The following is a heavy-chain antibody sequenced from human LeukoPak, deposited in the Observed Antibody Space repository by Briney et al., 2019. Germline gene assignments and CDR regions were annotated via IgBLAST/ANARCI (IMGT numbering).Heavy chain of an antibody. CDR3: ARETKAFWAVAGMDT. D-gene: IGHD6-19*01. J-gene: IGHJ3*02. V-gene: IGHV1-2*02. CDR2: INPNSGGT. Sequence: GASVKVSCKASGYTFTGYYMHWVRQAPGQGLEWMGWINPNSGGTNYAQKFQGRVTMTRDTSISTAYMELSRLRSDDTAVYYCARETKAFWAVAGMDTWGQGTMVTVSS. CDR1: GYTFTGYY.